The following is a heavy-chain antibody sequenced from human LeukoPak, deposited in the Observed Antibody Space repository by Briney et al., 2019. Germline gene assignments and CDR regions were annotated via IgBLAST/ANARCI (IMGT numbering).Heavy chain of an antibody. D-gene: IGHD1-26*01. V-gene: IGHV3-23*01. Sequence: PGGSLRLSCAASRFTFSSYAMTWVRQAPGKGLEWVSTISGSGGGTYYADSVKGRFTISRDNSKSTLYLQMNSLRADDTAVYYCAKVAAVGATYFDYWGQGTLLTVSS. CDR1: RFTFSSYA. J-gene: IGHJ4*02. CDR3: AKVAAVGATYFDY. CDR2: ISGSGGGT.